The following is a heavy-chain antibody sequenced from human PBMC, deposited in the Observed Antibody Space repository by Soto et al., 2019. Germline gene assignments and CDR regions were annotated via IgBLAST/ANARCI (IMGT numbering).Heavy chain of an antibody. CDR3: AHAYGGTSWPNDAFDV. Sequence: QITLKESGPTLVKPTQTLTLTCTFSGFSLSADGVGLGWIRQPPGNDLEWLALIYCDDDKHYRPSLKSRLTITKDTSKNQVVLTMTNMDPVDTATYYCAHAYGGTSWPNDAFDVWGQGTVVTVSS. J-gene: IGHJ3*01. CDR2: IYCDDDK. V-gene: IGHV2-5*02. D-gene: IGHD2-2*01. CDR1: GFSLSADGVG.